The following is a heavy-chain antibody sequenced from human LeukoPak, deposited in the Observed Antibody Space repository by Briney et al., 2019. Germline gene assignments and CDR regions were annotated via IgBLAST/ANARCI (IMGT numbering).Heavy chain of an antibody. D-gene: IGHD4-17*01. Sequence: GGSLRLSCAASGFTFSSYAMSWVRQAPGKGVEWVSAISGSGGSTYYADSVKGRFTISRDNSKNTLYLQMNSLRAEDTAVYYCAKGPMTTVVYYNGMDVWGQGTTVTVSS. CDR3: AKGPMTTVVYYNGMDV. CDR1: GFTFSSYA. CDR2: ISGSGGST. J-gene: IGHJ6*02. V-gene: IGHV3-23*01.